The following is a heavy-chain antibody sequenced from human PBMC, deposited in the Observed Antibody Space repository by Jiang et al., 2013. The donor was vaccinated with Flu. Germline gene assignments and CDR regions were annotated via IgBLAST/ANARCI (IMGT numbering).Heavy chain of an antibody. CDR3: ARQPAPVGGYYYEWRTYYYYGMDV. D-gene: IGHD3-22*01. Sequence: GAEVKKPGESLKISCKGSGYSFTSYWIGWVRQMPGKGLEWMGIIYPGDSDTRYSPSFQGQVTISADKSISTAYLQWSSLKASDTAMYYCARQPAPVGGYYYEWRTYYYYGMDVWGQGTTVTVSS. V-gene: IGHV5-51*01. J-gene: IGHJ6*02. CDR1: GYSFTSYW. CDR2: IYPGDSDT.